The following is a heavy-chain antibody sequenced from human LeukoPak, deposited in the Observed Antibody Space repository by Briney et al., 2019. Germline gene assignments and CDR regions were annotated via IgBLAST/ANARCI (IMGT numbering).Heavy chain of an antibody. Sequence: ASVKVSCKASGYTFTGYYMHWVRQAPGQGLEWMGWISPNSGGTNYAQKFQGRVTMTRDTSISTAYLELSRLRSDDTAMYYCARDRGIAVASTPDYWGQGTLVTVSS. D-gene: IGHD6-19*01. V-gene: IGHV1-2*02. J-gene: IGHJ4*02. CDR2: ISPNSGGT. CDR1: GYTFTGYY. CDR3: ARDRGIAVASTPDY.